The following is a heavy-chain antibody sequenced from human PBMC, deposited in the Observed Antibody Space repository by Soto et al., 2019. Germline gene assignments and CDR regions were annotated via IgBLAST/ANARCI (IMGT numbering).Heavy chain of an antibody. J-gene: IGHJ5*02. D-gene: IGHD1-20*01. CDR1: GYTFTSYG. CDR2: ISAYNGNT. CDR3: ARDLYHWNDFDP. V-gene: IGHV1-18*01. Sequence: ASVKVSCTASGYTFTSYGITWVRQAPGQGLEWMGWISAYNGNTNYAQKLQGRVTMTTDTSTSTAYMELRSLRSDDTAVYYCARDLYHWNDFDPWGQGTLVTVSS.